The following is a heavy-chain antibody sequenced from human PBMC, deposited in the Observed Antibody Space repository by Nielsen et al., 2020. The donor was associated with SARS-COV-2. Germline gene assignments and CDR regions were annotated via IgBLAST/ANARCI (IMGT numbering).Heavy chain of an antibody. CDR2: IRSRRYGGTT. V-gene: IGHV3-49*04. J-gene: IGHJ4*02. CDR1: GFTFGDYA. D-gene: IGHD1-26*01. Sequence: GESLKISCTTSGFTFGDYAMSWVRQAPGKGLEWVGFIRSRRYGGTTEYAASVKGRFTISRDDSKSIAYLQMNSLKTEDTAVYYYTRGPRRVVGATIDYWGQGTLVTVSS. CDR3: TRGPRRVVGATIDY.